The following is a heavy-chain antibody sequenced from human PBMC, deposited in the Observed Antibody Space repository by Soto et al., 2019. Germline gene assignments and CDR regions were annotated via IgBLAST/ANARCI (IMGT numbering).Heavy chain of an antibody. V-gene: IGHV1-69*12. D-gene: IGHD3-10*01. J-gene: IGHJ4*02. CDR3: ARDAPGGFGELLFYFDY. Sequence: QVQLVQSGAEVKKPGSSVKVSCKASGDTFSSYTLSWVRQAPGQGLEWMGGIIPIFGTPHYAQKFQGRVTMTADESTSTAYMELSSLRSEDTAVYYCARDAPGGFGELLFYFDYWGQGTQVTLSS. CDR1: GDTFSSYT. CDR2: IIPIFGTP.